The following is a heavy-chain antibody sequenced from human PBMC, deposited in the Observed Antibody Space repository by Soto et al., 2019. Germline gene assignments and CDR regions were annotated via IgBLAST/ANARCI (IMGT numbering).Heavy chain of an antibody. D-gene: IGHD1-1*01. CDR3: ARDQRGVQRNYFFYMDV. CDR2: ISAYNGNT. CDR1: GYTFTSYG. J-gene: IGHJ6*03. Sequence: QVQLVQSGAEVKKPGASVKVSCKASGYTFTSYGISWVRQAPGQGLEWMGWISAYNGNTNYAQKLQGRVTMTTDTSTSKASMELRSLRSDDTAVYYCARDQRGVQRNYFFYMDVWCKGTTVTVSS. V-gene: IGHV1-18*01.